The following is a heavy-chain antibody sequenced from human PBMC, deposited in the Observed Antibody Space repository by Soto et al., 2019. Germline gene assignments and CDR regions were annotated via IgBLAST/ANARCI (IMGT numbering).Heavy chain of an antibody. CDR3: AATRGDLDY. CDR2: IYHSGST. V-gene: IGHV4-30-2*01. D-gene: IGHD4-17*01. Sequence: SETLSLTCAVSGGSISSGGYSWSWIRQPPGKGLEWIGYIYHSGSTYYNPSLKSRVTISVDRSKNQFSLKLSSVTAADTAVYYCAATRGDLDYWGQGTLVTVSS. J-gene: IGHJ4*02. CDR1: GGSISSGGYS.